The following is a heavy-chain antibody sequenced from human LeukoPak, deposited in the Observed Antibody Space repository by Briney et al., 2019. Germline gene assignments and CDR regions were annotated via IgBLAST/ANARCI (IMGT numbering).Heavy chain of an antibody. CDR2: ISYDGSNK. CDR1: GFTFSSYA. J-gene: IGHJ4*02. V-gene: IGHV3-30-3*01. CDR3: ARGDRRYFDWLSRGGYFDY. D-gene: IGHD3-9*01. Sequence: GGSLRLSCAASGFTFSSYAMHWVRQAPGKGLEWVAVISYDGSNKYYADSVKGRFTISRDNSKNTLYLQMNSLRAEDTAVYYCARGDRRYFDWLSRGGYFDYWGQGTLVTVSS.